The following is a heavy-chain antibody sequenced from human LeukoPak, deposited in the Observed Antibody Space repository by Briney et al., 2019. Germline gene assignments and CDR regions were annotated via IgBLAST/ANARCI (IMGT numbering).Heavy chain of an antibody. V-gene: IGHV3-30*18. CDR3: AELGIAMIGGV. CDR2: ISYDGSNK. D-gene: IGHD3-10*02. J-gene: IGHJ6*04. Sequence: GGSLRLSCAASGFTFSSYGMHWVRQAPGKGLEWVAVISYDGSNKYYADSVKGRFTISRDNAKNSLYLQMNSLRAEDTAVYYCAELGIAMIGGVWGKGTTVTISS. CDR1: GFTFSSYG.